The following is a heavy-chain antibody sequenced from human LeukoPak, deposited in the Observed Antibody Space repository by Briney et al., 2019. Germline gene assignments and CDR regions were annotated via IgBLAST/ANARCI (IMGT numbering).Heavy chain of an antibody. CDR1: GGSISNFY. CDR2: VYYTGST. D-gene: IGHD4-17*01. J-gene: IGHJ4*02. Sequence: SETLSLTCTVSGGSISNFYWSWIRQPPGKGLEWIGFVYYTGSTIYNPSLRSRVTISLDTSKNQFSLKLSSVTAADTAVYYCARQGDYCDYVFGYWGQGSLVTVSS. V-gene: IGHV4-59*08. CDR3: ARQGDYCDYVFGY.